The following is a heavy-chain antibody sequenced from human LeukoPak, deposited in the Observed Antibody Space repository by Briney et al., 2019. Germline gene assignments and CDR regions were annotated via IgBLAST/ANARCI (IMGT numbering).Heavy chain of an antibody. D-gene: IGHD3-10*01. V-gene: IGHV5-51*01. CDR3: ARGPMVRGVIYAY. CDR2: IYPGDSDT. Sequence: GESLKISCKGSGYSFTSYWIGWVRQMPGKGLEWMGIIYPGDSDTRYSPSFQGRVTISADKSISTAYLQWSSLKASDTAMYYCARGPMVRGVIYAYWGQGTLVTVSS. CDR1: GYSFTSYW. J-gene: IGHJ4*02.